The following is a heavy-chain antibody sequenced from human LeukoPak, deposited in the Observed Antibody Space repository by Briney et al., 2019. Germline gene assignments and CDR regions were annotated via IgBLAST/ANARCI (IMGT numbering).Heavy chain of an antibody. J-gene: IGHJ4*02. CDR2: IFYSGST. CDR1: GGSITSYY. D-gene: IGHD1-7*01. Sequence: SETLSLTCSVSGGSITSYYWSWVRQPPGKGLEWIGYIFYSGSTNYNPSLKSRVTISVDTSKNQFSLKLSSVTAADTAVYYCARRDLITGTTDYWGQGILVTVSS. CDR3: ARRDLITGTTDY. V-gene: IGHV4-59*01.